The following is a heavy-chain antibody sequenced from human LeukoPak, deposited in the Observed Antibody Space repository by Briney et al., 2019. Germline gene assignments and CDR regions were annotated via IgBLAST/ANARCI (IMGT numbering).Heavy chain of an antibody. CDR1: GGSISSYY. J-gene: IGHJ4*02. Sequence: SETLSLTCTVSGGSISSYYWSWIRQPPGKGLEWIGNIYYTGTTNYNPSLKSRVTISVDTSKNQFSLKLSSVTAADTAVYYCARVRPAVAGTHYFDYWGQGALVTVSS. CDR3: ARVRPAVAGTHYFDY. CDR2: IYYTGTT. V-gene: IGHV4-59*01. D-gene: IGHD6-19*01.